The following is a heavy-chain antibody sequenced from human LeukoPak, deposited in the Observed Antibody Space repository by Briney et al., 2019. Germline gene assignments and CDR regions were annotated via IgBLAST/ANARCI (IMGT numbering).Heavy chain of an antibody. CDR2: ISSSSSIL. J-gene: IGHJ5*02. CDR1: GFTFSSYS. D-gene: IGHD2-21*01. CDR3: ARDNMAYCGGDCPFDP. V-gene: IGHV3-48*04. Sequence: GGSLRLSCAASGFTFSSYSMNWVRQAPGKGLEWVSYISSSSSILYYADSVKGRFTISRDNTKSSLYLQMNSLRAEDTAVYYCARDNMAYCGGDCPFDPWGQGTLVTVSS.